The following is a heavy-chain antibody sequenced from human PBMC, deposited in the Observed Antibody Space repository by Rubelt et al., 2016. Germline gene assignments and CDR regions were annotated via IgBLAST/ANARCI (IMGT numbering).Heavy chain of an antibody. V-gene: IGHV4-34*01. D-gene: IGHD3-10*01. Sequence: QVQLQQWGAGLLKPSETLSLTCAVYGGSFSGYYWSWIRQPPGKGLEWIGEINHSGSTNYNPSLKSRVTISVYTSKNQFSLKVSAVAPADTAVYYCARPSDYGYYLAYWGQGTLVTVSS. CDR2: INHSGST. CDR1: GGSFSGYY. J-gene: IGHJ4*02. CDR3: ARPSDYGYYLAY.